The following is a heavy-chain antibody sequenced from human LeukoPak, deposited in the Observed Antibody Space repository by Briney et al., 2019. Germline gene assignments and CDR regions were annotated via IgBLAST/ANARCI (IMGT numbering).Heavy chain of an antibody. CDR2: ISWNSGSI. V-gene: IGHV3-9*01. J-gene: IGHJ4*02. D-gene: IGHD5-18*01. CDR3: AKVQGYSYGFFDY. CDR1: GFIFNNYA. Sequence: PGGSLRLSCAGSGFIFNNYAMHWVRQAPGKGLEWVSGISWNSGSIGYADSVKGRFTISRDNAKNSLYLQMNSLRAEDTALYYCAKVQGYSYGFFDYWGQGTLVTVSS.